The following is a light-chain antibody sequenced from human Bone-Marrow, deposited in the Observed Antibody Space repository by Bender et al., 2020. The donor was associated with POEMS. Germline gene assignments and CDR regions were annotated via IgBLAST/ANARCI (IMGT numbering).Light chain of an antibody. Sequence: QSVLTQPPSASATPGQRVTISCSGTTSNIGTNTVHWYQQLPGTAPKLLIYSTNQRPSGVPDRFSGSKSGTSASLAITVLQSEDEADYHCATWDDSLRGPVFGGGTKLTVL. V-gene: IGLV1-44*01. J-gene: IGLJ3*02. CDR3: ATWDDSLRGPV. CDR2: STN. CDR1: TSNIGTNT.